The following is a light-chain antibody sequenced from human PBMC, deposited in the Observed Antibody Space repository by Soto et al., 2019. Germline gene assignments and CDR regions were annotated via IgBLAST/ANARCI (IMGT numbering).Light chain of an antibody. CDR2: EVS. CDR3: SSYTSSSIPGV. Sequence: QSVLTQPASVSGAPGQSITISCTGTSSDVGGYNYVSWYQQHPGKAPKLMIYEVSNRPSGVSNRFSGSKSGNTASLTISGLQAEDEADYYCSSYTSSSIPGVFGGGTKVTVL. V-gene: IGLV2-14*01. CDR1: SSDVGGYNY. J-gene: IGLJ2*01.